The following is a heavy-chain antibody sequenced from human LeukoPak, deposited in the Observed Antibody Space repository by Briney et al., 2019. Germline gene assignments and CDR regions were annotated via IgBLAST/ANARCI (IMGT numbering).Heavy chain of an antibody. J-gene: IGHJ4*01. V-gene: IGHV3-74*01. D-gene: IGHD3-16*01. CDR3: IREVQVRASASLGL. CDR2: MNSGGTTI. Sequence: GGSLRLSCAASGFSISGYWMHWVRQAAGEGLVWVSRMNSGGTTINYADSVKGRFTISRDNVDNTLHLQMNSLRVEDTAVYYWIREVQVRASASLGLWGQGTLVTVSS. CDR1: GFSISGYW.